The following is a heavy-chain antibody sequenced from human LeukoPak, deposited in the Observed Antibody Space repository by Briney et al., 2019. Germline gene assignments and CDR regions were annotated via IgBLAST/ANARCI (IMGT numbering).Heavy chain of an antibody. D-gene: IGHD1-26*01. J-gene: IGHJ4*02. V-gene: IGHV3-11*01. CDR1: GFSFSDFY. Sequence: GSLRLSCAASGFSFSDFYMSWIRRAPGMGLEWISYIGTRSNPIYYADSVKGRFTISRDDAKNSLYLQMNSLRDEDTAVYFCAREARGSGRDFDYWGQGILVTVSS. CDR2: IGTRSNPI. CDR3: AREARGSGRDFDY.